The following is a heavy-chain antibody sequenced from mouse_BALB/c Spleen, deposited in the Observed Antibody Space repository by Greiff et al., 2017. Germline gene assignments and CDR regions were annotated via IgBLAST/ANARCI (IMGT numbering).Heavy chain of an antibody. Sequence: VQLVESGAELARPGASVKLSCKASGYTFTSYWMQWVKQRPGQGLEWIGAIYPGDGDTRYTQKFKGKATLTADKSSSTAYMQLSSLASEDSAFYYCARSLWVFDYWGQGTTLTVSS. J-gene: IGHJ2*01. V-gene: IGHV1-87*01. D-gene: IGHD6-1*01. CDR1: GYTFTSYW. CDR2: IYPGDGDT. CDR3: ARSLWVFDY.